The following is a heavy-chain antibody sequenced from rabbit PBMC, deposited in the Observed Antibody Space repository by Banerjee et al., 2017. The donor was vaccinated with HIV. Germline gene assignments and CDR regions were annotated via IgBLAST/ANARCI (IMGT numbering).Heavy chain of an antibody. Sequence: QEQLEESGGRLVQPGGSLTLSCKASGFDFNSYYISWVRQAPGKGPEWIACIYNGDGSTDYASWAKGRFTISKTSSTTVTLQMTSLTAADTATYFCARRSGWGDSLWGPGTLVTVS. CDR2: IYNGDGST. D-gene: IGHD4-1*01. J-gene: IGHJ4*01. CDR1: GFDFNSYY. CDR3: ARRSGWGDSL. V-gene: IGHV1S47*01.